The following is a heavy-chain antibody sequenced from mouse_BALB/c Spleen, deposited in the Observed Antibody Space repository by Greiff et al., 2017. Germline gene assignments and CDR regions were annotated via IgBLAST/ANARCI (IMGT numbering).Heavy chain of an antibody. CDR1: GFSLTSYG. V-gene: IGHV2-4-1*01. D-gene: IGHD1-2*01. J-gene: IGHJ4*01. CDR3: ARTLLRLGYYAMDY. Sequence: QVHVKQSGPGLVQPSQSLSITCTVSGFSLTSYGVHWVRQSPGKGLEWLGVIWSGGSTDYNAAFISRLSISKDNSKSQVFFKMNSLQADDTAIYYCARTLLRLGYYAMDYWGQGTSVTVSS. CDR2: IWSGGST.